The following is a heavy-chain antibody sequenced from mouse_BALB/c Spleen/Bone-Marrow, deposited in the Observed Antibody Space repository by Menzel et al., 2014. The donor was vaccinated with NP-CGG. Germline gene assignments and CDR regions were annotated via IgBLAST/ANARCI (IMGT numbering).Heavy chain of an antibody. D-gene: IGHD2-5*01. CDR2: INTYFGDI. J-gene: IGHJ4*01. Sequence: VQLQESGAELVRPGVSVKISCKGSGYTFTDYAMHWVKQSHVESLEWIGVINTYFGDISYNQKFKGKATIAVDKTSRTVYMELARLTAEDSAIYYCARGYSNNYAMDYWGQGTSVTVSS. CDR3: ARGYSNNYAMDY. CDR1: GYTFTDYA. V-gene: IGHV1S137*01.